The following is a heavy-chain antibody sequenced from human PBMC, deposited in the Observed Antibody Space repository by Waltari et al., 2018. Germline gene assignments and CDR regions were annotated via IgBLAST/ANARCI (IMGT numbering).Heavy chain of an antibody. CDR1: GYMFTTYG. CDR3: ARGARMYFDN. J-gene: IGHJ4*02. Sequence: QVQLVQSGAEVKKPGASVKVSSKASGYMFTTYGLTWERQAPGQGLEWTGWISGYKSNTKCAQQCQGRVTMTIDTSTSTAYMELRSLREDDTAVYYCARGARMYFDNWGQGTLVTVSS. D-gene: IGHD2-15*01. CDR2: ISGYKSNT. V-gene: IGHV1-18*01.